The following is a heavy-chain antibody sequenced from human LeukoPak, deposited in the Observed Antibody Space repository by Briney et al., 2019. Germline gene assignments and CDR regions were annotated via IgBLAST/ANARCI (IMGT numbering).Heavy chain of an antibody. CDR2: ISYDGSNK. V-gene: IGHV3-30*18. CDR1: GFTFSSYG. D-gene: IGHD3-22*01. CDR3: AKDYYDSSGYYEADY. J-gene: IGHJ4*02. Sequence: GGSLRLSCAASGFTFSSYGMHWVRQAPGKGLEWVAVISYDGSNKYYADSVKGRFTISRDNSKNTLYLQMNSLRAEDTAVYYCAKDYYDSSGYYEADYWGQGTLVTVSS.